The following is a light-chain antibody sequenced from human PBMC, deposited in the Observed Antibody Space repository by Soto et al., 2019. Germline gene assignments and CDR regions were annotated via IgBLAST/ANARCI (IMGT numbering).Light chain of an antibody. CDR2: WAS. CDR1: QSVLYSSHNKNY. CDR3: QQYYSTPRT. J-gene: IGKJ1*01. V-gene: IGKV4-1*01. Sequence: DIVMTQSPDSLAVSLGERATINCKSSQSVLYSSHNKNYLAWYQQKPGQPPKLLIYWASTRESGVPARFSGSGSGTDFTLTISSLQAEDVAVYYCQQYYSTPRTFGQGTKVEIK.